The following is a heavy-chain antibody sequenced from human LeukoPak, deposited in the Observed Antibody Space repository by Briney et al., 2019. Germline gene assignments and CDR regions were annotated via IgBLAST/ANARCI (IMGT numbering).Heavy chain of an antibody. CDR3: ARYVNYAFDY. Sequence: APSVTLSCKPSGYSFTRNGISWVRQAPGQGLEWMAWISANSGNTNYAQNFQDRVTLTTDTSTSTAYMELRSLRSDDTAVYYCARYVNYAFDYWGQGTLVTVSS. V-gene: IGHV1-18*01. J-gene: IGHJ4*02. CDR2: ISANSGNT. CDR1: GYSFTRNG. D-gene: IGHD3-16*01.